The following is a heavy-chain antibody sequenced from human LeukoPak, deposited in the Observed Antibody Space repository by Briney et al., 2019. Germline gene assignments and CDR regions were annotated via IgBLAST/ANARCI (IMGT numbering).Heavy chain of an antibody. CDR1: GGSISSSSYY. V-gene: IGHV4-39*01. CDR3: ARPQYYYGSGGYLFFDP. CDR2: IYYSGST. D-gene: IGHD3-10*01. Sequence: SETLSLTCTVSGGSISSSSYYWGWIRQPPGKGLEWIGSIYYSGSTYYNPSLKSRVTISVDTSKNQFSLKLSSVTAADTAVYYCARPQYYYGSGGYLFFDPWGQGTLVTVSS. J-gene: IGHJ5*02.